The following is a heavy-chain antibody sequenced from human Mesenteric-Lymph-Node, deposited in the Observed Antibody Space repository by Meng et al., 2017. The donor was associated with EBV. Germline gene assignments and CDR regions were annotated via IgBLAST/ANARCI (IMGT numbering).Heavy chain of an antibody. D-gene: IGHD5-18*01. J-gene: IGHJ4*02. V-gene: IGHV4-30-2*01. CDR1: VGSISSGYYS. CDR2: IYHSGST. CDR3: ARGGSYGTRSFDY. Sequence: LQGHGSALVELSRTQSFTCAVSVGSISSGYYSWSWIRQPQGKGLEWIGYIYHSGSTYYNPSLKSRVTISVDRSKNQFSLKLSSVTAADTAVYYCARGGSYGTRSFDYWGQGTLVTVSS.